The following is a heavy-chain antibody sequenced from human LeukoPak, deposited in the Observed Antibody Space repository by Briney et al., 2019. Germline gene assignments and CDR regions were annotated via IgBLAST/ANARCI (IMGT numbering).Heavy chain of an antibody. Sequence: GGSLRLSCAASGFSVSSNYMSWVRQAPGKGLEWVSVIYTSGSTYYADSVKGRFTISRDNSKNTLYLQMNSLRAEDTAVYYCASPSQYSDYGWPLFDYWGQGTLVTVSS. V-gene: IGHV3-53*01. CDR1: GFSVSSNY. J-gene: IGHJ4*02. D-gene: IGHD5-12*01. CDR2: IYTSGST. CDR3: ASPSQYSDYGWPLFDY.